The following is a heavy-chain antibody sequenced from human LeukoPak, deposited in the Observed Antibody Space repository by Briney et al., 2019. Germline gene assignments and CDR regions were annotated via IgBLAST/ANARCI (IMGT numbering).Heavy chain of an antibody. V-gene: IGHV3-9*01. J-gene: IGHJ2*01. CDR2: ISWNSGII. CDR1: GFTFDDYA. D-gene: IGHD4/OR15-4a*01. CDR3: AKELTSWYFDI. Sequence: GGSLRLSCVASGFTFDDYAMHWVRQTPEKGLEWVSGISWNSGIIGYADSVKGRFTISRDNSKNTLYLQMNSLRAEDTAVYYCAKELTSWYFDIWGRGTLVTVSS.